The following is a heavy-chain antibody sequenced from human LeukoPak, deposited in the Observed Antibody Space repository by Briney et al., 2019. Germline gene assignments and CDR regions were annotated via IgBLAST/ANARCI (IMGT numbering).Heavy chain of an antibody. CDR2: IKQDGSEK. CDR1: GFTFSNYW. Sequence: EGSLRLSCTASGFTFSNYWMSWVRQTPEKGLEWVADIKQDGSEKVYVDSVKGRFTISRDNAQSSLYLQMNSLRAEDTAVYYCARDPYSSSWSYGMDVWGQGTTVTVSS. D-gene: IGHD6-13*01. V-gene: IGHV3-7*05. J-gene: IGHJ6*02. CDR3: ARDPYSSSWSYGMDV.